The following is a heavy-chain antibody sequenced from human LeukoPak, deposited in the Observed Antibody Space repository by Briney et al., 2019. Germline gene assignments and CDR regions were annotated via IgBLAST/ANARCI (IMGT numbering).Heavy chain of an antibody. J-gene: IGHJ1*01. CDR3: AKHLGQWPCPPCLIYFQH. CDR1: GGTFSSYA. CDR2: IIPILGIA. Sequence: GASVKVSCKASGGTFSSYAISWVRQAPGQGLEWMGRIIPILGIANYAQKFQGRVTITADKSTSTAYMELSSLRSEDTAVYYCAKHLGQWPCPPCLIYFQHWGQGTLVTVSS. D-gene: IGHD6-19*01. V-gene: IGHV1-69*04.